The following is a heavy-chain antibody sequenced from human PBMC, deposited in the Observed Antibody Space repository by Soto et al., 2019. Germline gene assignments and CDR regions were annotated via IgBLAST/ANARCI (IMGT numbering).Heavy chain of an antibody. Sequence: XSVKVSCKAPGDTFTSYYLNWVRQAPGQGLEWMGVINPHGGSTKYAQKFQGRITMTRDTSRSTVYMELSSLRSDDTAIYYCARSSGGNFGIIIEGSNWFDTWGQGTLVTV. CDR1: GDTFTSYY. J-gene: IGHJ5*02. CDR3: ARSSGGNFGIIIEGSNWFDT. V-gene: IGHV1-46*01. D-gene: IGHD3-3*01. CDR2: INPHGGST.